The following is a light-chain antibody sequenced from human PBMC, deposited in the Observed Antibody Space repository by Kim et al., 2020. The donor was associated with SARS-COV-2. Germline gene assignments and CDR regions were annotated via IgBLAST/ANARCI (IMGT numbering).Light chain of an antibody. CDR3: QQSYSTPQYT. Sequence: ASVGDRVTITCRTSQTISNYLNWYQQKPGKAPKLLIYGVSSLQSGVPSRLSGSGSGTDFTLTITSLQPEDFATYYCQQSYSTPQYTFGQGTKLEI. CDR1: QTISNY. V-gene: IGKV1-39*01. CDR2: GVS. J-gene: IGKJ2*01.